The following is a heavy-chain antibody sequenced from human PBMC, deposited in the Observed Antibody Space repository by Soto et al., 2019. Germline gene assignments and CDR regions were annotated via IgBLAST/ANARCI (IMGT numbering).Heavy chain of an antibody. D-gene: IGHD2-2*01. J-gene: IGHJ3*02. CDR1: GFTFSDYY. V-gene: IGHV3-11*01. Sequence: PGGSLRLSCAASGFTFSDYYMSWIRQAPGKGPEWVSYISSTSSTIYYADSVKGRFTISRDNAKNSLYLQMNSLRAEDTAVYYCASKQLLLGDGFDIWGQGTMVTVSS. CDR3: ASKQLLLGDGFDI. CDR2: ISSTSSTI.